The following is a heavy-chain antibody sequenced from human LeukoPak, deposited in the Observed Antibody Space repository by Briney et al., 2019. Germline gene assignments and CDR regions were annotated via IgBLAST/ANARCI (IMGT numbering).Heavy chain of an antibody. Sequence: GGSLRLSCAASGFTFSDYYMSWIRQAPGKGLEWVSYISSSGSTIYYADSVKGRFTISRDNAKNSLYLQMNSLRAEDTAVYYCAREARRYCSGGSPCWFDPWGQGTLVTVSS. CDR1: GFTFSDYY. J-gene: IGHJ5*02. CDR3: AREARRYCSGGSPCWFDP. V-gene: IGHV3-11*01. D-gene: IGHD2-15*01. CDR2: ISSSGSTI.